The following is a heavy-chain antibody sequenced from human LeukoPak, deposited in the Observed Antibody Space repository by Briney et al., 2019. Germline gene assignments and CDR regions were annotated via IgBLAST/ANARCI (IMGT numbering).Heavy chain of an antibody. D-gene: IGHD3-9*01. CDR2: IYHSGST. Sequence: EPSQTLSLTCAVSGGSISSGGYSWSWIRQPPGKGLEWIGYIYHSGSTYYNPSLKSRVTISVDTSKNQFSLKLSSVTAADTAVYYCARRYYDNLTGYYDPFDYWGQGTLVTVSS. J-gene: IGHJ4*02. CDR3: ARRYYDNLTGYYDPFDY. CDR1: GGSISSGGYS. V-gene: IGHV4-30-2*03.